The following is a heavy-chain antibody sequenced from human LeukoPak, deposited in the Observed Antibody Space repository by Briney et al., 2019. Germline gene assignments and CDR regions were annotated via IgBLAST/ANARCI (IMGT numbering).Heavy chain of an antibody. V-gene: IGHV1-24*01. Sequence: GASVKVSCKVSGYTLIESSMHWVRQAPGKGLEWMGGFDPEDGETIYAQKFQGRVTMTEDTSTDTAYMELSSLRSEDTAVYYRATGAGTNDIDYWGQGTLVTVSS. J-gene: IGHJ4*02. CDR3: ATGAGTNDIDY. CDR2: FDPEDGET. D-gene: IGHD1-1*01. CDR1: GYTLIESS.